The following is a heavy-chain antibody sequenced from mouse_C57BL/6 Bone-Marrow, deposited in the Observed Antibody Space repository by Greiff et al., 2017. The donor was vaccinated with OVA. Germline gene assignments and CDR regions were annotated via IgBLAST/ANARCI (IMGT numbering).Heavy chain of an antibody. CDR3: ARGGVTTAYYFDY. V-gene: IGHV1-69*01. J-gene: IGHJ2*01. D-gene: IGHD1-2*01. Sequence: VQLQQPGAELVMPGASVKLSCKASGYTFTSYWMHWVKQRPGQGLEWIGEIDPSDSYTNYNQKFKGKSKLTVDKSSSTAYMQLSSLTSEDSAVYYCARGGVTTAYYFDYWGQGTTLTVSS. CDR1: GYTFTSYW. CDR2: IDPSDSYT.